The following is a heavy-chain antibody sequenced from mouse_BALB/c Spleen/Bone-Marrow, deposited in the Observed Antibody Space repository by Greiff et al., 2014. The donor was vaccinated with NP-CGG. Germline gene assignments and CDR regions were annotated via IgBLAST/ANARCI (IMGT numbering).Heavy chain of an antibody. D-gene: IGHD4-1*01. CDR3: ARWEYYAMDY. Sequence: EVQLQQSGAELVKPGASVKLSCTASGFNIKDTYMHWVKQRPEQGLEWIGRIDPANGNTKYDPKFQGKATITADTSSNTAFLQLSSLTSEDTAVYYCARWEYYAMDYWGQGTSVTVSS. CDR2: IDPANGNT. J-gene: IGHJ4*01. V-gene: IGHV14-3*02. CDR1: GFNIKDTY.